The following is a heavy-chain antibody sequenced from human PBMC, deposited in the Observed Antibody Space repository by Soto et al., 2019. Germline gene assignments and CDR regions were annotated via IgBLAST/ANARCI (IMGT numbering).Heavy chain of an antibody. D-gene: IGHD3-9*01. V-gene: IGHV3-7*01. CDR2: IKQDGSEK. CDR1: GFTFSSYW. CDR3: ARGYDILTGYYLGLYFDY. Sequence: PGGALRLSCAASGFTFSSYWMSWVRQAPGKGLEWVANIKQDGSEKYYVDSVKGRFTISRDNAKNSLYLQMNSLRAEDTAVYYCARGYDILTGYYLGLYFDYWGQGTLVTVSS. J-gene: IGHJ4*02.